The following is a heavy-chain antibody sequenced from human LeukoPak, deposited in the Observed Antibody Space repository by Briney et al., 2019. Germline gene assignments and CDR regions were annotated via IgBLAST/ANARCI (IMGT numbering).Heavy chain of an antibody. V-gene: IGHV4-61*02. CDR1: DGSISSGSYY. CDR2: IYTSGST. J-gene: IGHJ4*02. CDR3: ARDRNWNSEY. Sequence: SQTLSLTCTVSDGSISSGSYYWSWIRQPAGKGLEWIGRIYTSGSTNYNPSLKSRVTISVDTSKNQFSLKLSSVTAADTTVYYCARDRNWNSEYCGQGTLVTVSS. D-gene: IGHD1-7*01.